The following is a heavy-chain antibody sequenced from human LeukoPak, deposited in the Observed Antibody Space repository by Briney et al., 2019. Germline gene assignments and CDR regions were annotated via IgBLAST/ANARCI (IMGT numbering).Heavy chain of an antibody. CDR2: IWNDGSKK. V-gene: IGHV3-33*01. CDR3: VRGVWHVATEMVLDY. J-gene: IGHJ4*02. Sequence: GRSLRLSCAASGFTFSSYGMHWVRQAPGTGLGWVAVIWNDGSKKYYADSVKGRFTISRDNSKNTLYLHMNSLRAEDTALYYCVRGVWHVATEMVLDYWGQGTPVTVSS. D-gene: IGHD5-18*01. CDR1: GFTFSSYG.